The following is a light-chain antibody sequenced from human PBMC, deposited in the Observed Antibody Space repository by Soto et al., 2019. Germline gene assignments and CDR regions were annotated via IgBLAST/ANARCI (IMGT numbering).Light chain of an antibody. CDR2: KAS. J-gene: IGKJ1*01. Sequence: DIPMTQSPSTVSAFVGDRVTITCRASQSISSWLAWYQQQPGKAPQLLIYKASSLESGVPSRFSGSGSGTEFTLTISSLQPDDFATYYCQQYYNYWTFGQGTKVEIK. V-gene: IGKV1-5*03. CDR3: QQYYNYWT. CDR1: QSISSW.